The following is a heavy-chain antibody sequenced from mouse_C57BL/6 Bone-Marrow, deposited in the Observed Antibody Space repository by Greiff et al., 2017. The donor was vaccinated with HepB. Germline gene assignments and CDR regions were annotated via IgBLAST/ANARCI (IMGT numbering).Heavy chain of an antibody. D-gene: IGHD1-1*01. Sequence: QVQLQQPGAELVRPGTSVKLSCKASGYTFTSYWMHWVKQRPGQGLEWIGVIDPSDSYTNYNQKFKGKATLTVDTSSSTASMQLSSLTAEDSAVYYCARSDTTVVAFDYFDYWGQGTTLTVSS. V-gene: IGHV1-59*01. J-gene: IGHJ2*01. CDR2: IDPSDSYT. CDR3: ARSDTTVVAFDYFDY. CDR1: GYTFTSYW.